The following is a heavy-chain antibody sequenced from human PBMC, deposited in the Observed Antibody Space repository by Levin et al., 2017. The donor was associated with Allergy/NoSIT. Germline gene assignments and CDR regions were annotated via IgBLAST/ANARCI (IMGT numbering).Heavy chain of an antibody. V-gene: IGHV3-30*18. CDR3: AKDRRVSVGSIAVPGTPHY. Sequence: PGGSLRLSCAASGFTFTSYGMHWVRQAPDKGLEWVAVISYDGSNKYYADSVKGRFTISRDISKNTLYLQMNSLRAEDTAVYYCAKDRRVSVGSIAVPGTPHYWGQGTLVTVSS. CDR2: ISYDGSNK. J-gene: IGHJ4*02. CDR1: GFTFTSYG. D-gene: IGHD6-19*01.